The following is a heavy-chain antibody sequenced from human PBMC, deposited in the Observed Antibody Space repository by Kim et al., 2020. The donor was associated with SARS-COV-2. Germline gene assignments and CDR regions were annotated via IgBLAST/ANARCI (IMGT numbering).Heavy chain of an antibody. V-gene: IGHV4-39*01. Sequence: SETLSLTCTVSGGSISSSSYYWGWIRQPPGKGLEWIGSIYYSGSTYYNPSLKSRVTISVDTSKNQFSLKLSSVTAADTAVYYCARQYSSRGFDYWGPGTLVTVSS. J-gene: IGHJ4*02. CDR1: GGSISSSSYY. CDR2: IYYSGST. CDR3: ARQYSSRGFDY. D-gene: IGHD6-13*01.